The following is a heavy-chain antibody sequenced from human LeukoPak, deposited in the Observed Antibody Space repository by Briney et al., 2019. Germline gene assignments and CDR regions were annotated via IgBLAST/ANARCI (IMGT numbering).Heavy chain of an antibody. CDR2: ISGSGGST. D-gene: IGHD3-3*01. J-gene: IGHJ6*02. Sequence: GGSLRLSCAVSGFTFSSYAMSWVRQAPGKGLEWVTAISGSGGSTYYADSVKGRFTISRDNSKNTLYLQMNSLRAEDTAVYYCAKDSFWVFGVVKDYYYGMDVWGQGTTVTVSS. V-gene: IGHV3-23*01. CDR3: AKDSFWVFGVVKDYYYGMDV. CDR1: GFTFSSYA.